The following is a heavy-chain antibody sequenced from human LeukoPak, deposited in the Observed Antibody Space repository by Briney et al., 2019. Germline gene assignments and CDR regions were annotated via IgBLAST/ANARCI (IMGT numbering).Heavy chain of an antibody. D-gene: IGHD5-12*01. CDR2: ISYDGSNK. CDR1: GFTFSSYA. CDR3: ARDEGVATGYFDY. Sequence: GRSLRLSCAASGFTFSSYAMHWVRQAPGKGLEWVAVISYDGSNKYYADSVKGRFTISGDNSKNTLYLQMNSLRAEDTAVYYCARDEGVATGYFDYWGQGTLVTVSS. V-gene: IGHV3-30-3*01. J-gene: IGHJ4*02.